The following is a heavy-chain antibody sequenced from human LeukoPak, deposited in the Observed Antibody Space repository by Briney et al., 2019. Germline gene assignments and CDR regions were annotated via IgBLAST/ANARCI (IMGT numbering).Heavy chain of an antibody. CDR1: GYSISSGYY. V-gene: IGHV4-38-2*02. CDR2: IYHSGST. D-gene: IGHD1-1*01. Sequence: SETLSLTCTVSGYSISSGYYWGWIRQPPGKGLEWIGSIYHSGSTYYNPSLKSRATISVDTSKNQFSLKLSSVTAADTAVYYCARDQGGGTTPFFDYWGQGTLVTVSS. J-gene: IGHJ4*02. CDR3: ARDQGGGTTPFFDY.